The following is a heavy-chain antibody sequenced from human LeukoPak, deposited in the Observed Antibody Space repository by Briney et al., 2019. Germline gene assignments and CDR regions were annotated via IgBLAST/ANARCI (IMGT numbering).Heavy chain of an antibody. CDR2: IYTSGST. CDR3: ASATYYYVSSGYYSGNDAFDI. Sequence: SETLSLTCTVSGGSISSYYWSWIRQPPGKGLEWIGYIYTSGSTNYNPSLKSRVTISVDTSKNQFSLKLSSVTAADTAVYYCASATYYYVSSGYYSGNDAFDIWGQGTMVTVSS. J-gene: IGHJ3*02. CDR1: GGSISSYY. V-gene: IGHV4-4*09. D-gene: IGHD3-22*01.